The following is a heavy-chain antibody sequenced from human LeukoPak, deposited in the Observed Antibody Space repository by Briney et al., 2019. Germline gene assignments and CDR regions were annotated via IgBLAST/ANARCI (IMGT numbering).Heavy chain of an antibody. D-gene: IGHD6-6*01. CDR3: ARASKIAARPGYYYYYYMDV. CDR1: GGSISSGGYY. CDR2: IYHSGST. J-gene: IGHJ6*03. V-gene: IGHV4-30-2*01. Sequence: SETLSLTCTVSGGSISSGGYYWSWIRQPPGKGLEWIGYIYHSGSTYYNPSLKSRVTISVDRSKNQFSLKLSSVTAADTAVYYCARASKIAARPGYYYYYYMDVWGKGTTVTVSS.